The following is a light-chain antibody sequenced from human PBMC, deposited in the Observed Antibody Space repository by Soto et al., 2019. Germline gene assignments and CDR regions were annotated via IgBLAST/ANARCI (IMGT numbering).Light chain of an antibody. V-gene: IGKV3-11*01. J-gene: IGKJ4*01. CDR3: QQRSNWPT. CDR2: DAS. Sequence: EIVLTQSPATLSLSPGERATLSCRASQSVSSYLAWYQQEPGHAPRLLIYDASNRATGIPARFSGSGSGTDFTLTISSLEPEDFAVYYCQQRSNWPTFGGGTKVDSK. CDR1: QSVSSY.